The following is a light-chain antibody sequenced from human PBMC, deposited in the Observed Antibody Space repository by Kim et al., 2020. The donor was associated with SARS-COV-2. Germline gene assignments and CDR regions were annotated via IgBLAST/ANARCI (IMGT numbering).Light chain of an antibody. CDR1: RSDIGDGYH. V-gene: IGLV1-40*01. CDR2: GNS. CDR3: QSYDSSLSDVV. J-gene: IGLJ2*01. Sequence: RVTLSYTRGRSDIGDGYHGHWYQHLPGTAPKLLIYGNSNRPSGVPDRFSGSKSGTSASLAITGLQAEDEADYYCQSYDSSLSDVVFGGGTQLTVL.